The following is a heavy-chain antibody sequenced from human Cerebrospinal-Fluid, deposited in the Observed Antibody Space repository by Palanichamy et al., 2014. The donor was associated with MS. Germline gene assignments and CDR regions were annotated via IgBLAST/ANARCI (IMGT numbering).Heavy chain of an antibody. J-gene: IGHJ4*02. CDR2: ISFHGKTI. V-gene: IGHV3-30*04. Sequence: QVELVESEGGVVQPGRSLRLSCAASGFTFDDFAMHWVRQAPGRGLEWVAVISFHGKTIYYSESVKGRFTISRDNSKDTVYLQMRSLRLNDTAIYYCARNYDLLDYWGQGTLVTVSS. CDR1: GFTFDDFA. CDR3: ARNYDLLDY. D-gene: IGHD3-9*01.